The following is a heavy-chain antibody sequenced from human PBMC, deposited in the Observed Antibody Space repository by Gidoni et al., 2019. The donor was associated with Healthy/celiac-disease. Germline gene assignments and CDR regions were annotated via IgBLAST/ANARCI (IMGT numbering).Heavy chain of an antibody. CDR1: GFTVRSNY. CDR3: ASRTETVDY. CDR2: IYSGGST. V-gene: IGHV3-53*02. D-gene: IGHD1-1*01. Sequence: EVQVVETGGGLIQPGGYLRLSCAASGFTVRSNYMSWVRQAPGKGLEWVAVIYSGGSTYYADSVKRRFTISRDNSKNTLYLQMNSLRAEDTAVYYCASRTETVDYWGQGTLVTVSS. J-gene: IGHJ4*02.